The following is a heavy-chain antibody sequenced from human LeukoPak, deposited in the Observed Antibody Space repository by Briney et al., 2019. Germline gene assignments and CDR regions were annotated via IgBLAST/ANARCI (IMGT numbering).Heavy chain of an antibody. Sequence: GESLKISCKASGYTFTNYWMGWVRQMPGKGLEYMGIIYPDDSDTRYSPSFKGQVTISADKSINTAYLQWNSLKASDTAMYYCVRRDFDYWDQGTLVTVSS. CDR1: GYTFTNYW. CDR3: VRRDFDY. V-gene: IGHV5-51*01. CDR2: IYPDDSDT. J-gene: IGHJ4*02.